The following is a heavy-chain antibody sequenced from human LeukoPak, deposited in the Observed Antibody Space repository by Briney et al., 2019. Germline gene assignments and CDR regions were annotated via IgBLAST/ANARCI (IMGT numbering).Heavy chain of an antibody. CDR2: ISDSGGST. J-gene: IGHJ6*02. V-gene: IGHV3-64D*09. CDR1: GFPFSSYA. D-gene: IGHD2-15*01. CDR3: VRGYSFGPYGMDV. Sequence: GGSLRLSCSASGFPFSSYAMHWVRQAPGKGLEYVSAISDSGGSTYYADSVKGRFTISRDNSKNTMYLQMSSLRAEDTAVYFCVRGYSFGPYGMDVWGQGTTVTVSS.